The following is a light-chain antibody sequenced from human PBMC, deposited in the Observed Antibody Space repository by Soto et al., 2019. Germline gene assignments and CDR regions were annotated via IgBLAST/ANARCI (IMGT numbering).Light chain of an antibody. V-gene: IGKV1-5*01. Sequence: DIQMTQSPSSLSASVGDRVTITCRASQSISSWLAWYQQKPGKAPKLLIFDGSTLKTGVPSRFSGSGSGTEFTLTIGSLQPDDFATYYCQQYKSYSRMFGQGTKVDIK. J-gene: IGKJ1*01. CDR1: QSISSW. CDR2: DGS. CDR3: QQYKSYSRM.